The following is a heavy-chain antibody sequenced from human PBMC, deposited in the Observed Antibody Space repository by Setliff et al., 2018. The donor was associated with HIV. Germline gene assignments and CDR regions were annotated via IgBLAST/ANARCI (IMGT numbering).Heavy chain of an antibody. J-gene: IGHJ6*02. Sequence: GGSLRLSCAASGFTFSTYAMSWVRQVPGKGLERVSGISANDGSTFYADSVKGRFTISRDNAKNSLYLQMNSLRAEDTAIYYCARGSLRGVLALGMDVWGQGTTVTVSS. CDR3: ARGSLRGVLALGMDV. V-gene: IGHV3-23*01. D-gene: IGHD3-10*01. CDR1: GFTFSTYA. CDR2: ISANDGST.